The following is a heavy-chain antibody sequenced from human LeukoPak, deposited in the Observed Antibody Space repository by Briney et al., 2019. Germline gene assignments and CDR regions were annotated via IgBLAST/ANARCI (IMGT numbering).Heavy chain of an antibody. J-gene: IGHJ4*02. V-gene: IGHV3-7*01. D-gene: IGHD3-22*01. CDR3: ARNYDSSGYYGDY. Sequence: PGGSLRLSCAASGFTFTTYWMSWVRQAPGKGLEWVANIKQDGTEKYYVDSVKGRFTISRDNAKNSLYLQMNSLRAEDTAVYYCARNYDSSGYYGDYWGQGTLVTVSS. CDR1: GFTFTTYW. CDR2: IKQDGTEK.